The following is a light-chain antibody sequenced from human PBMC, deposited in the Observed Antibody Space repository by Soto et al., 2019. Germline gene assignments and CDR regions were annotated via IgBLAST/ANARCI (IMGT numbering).Light chain of an antibody. CDR3: TSYSSISTRV. J-gene: IGLJ1*01. V-gene: IGLV2-14*01. Sequence: QSVLTQPASVSGSPGQSITISCTGTSSDVGAYDYVSWCQQLPGKAPKLIISEVSNRPSGVSYRFSGSKSGNTASLTISELHPEDEASYYCTSYSSISTRVFGAGTKVTVL. CDR2: EVS. CDR1: SSDVGAYDY.